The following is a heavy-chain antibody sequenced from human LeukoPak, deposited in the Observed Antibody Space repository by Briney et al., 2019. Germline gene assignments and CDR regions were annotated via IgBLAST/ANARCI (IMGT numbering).Heavy chain of an antibody. V-gene: IGHV3-53*01. J-gene: IGHJ4*02. CDR3: ARDSYDSSGYSDY. CDR1: GFTVSSNY. CDR2: IYSGGST. D-gene: IGHD3-22*01. Sequence: PGESLRLSCAASGFTVSSNYMSWVRQAPGKGLEWVSVIYSGGSTYYADSVKGRFTISRDNSKNTLYLQMNSLRAEDTAVYYCARDSYDSSGYSDYWGQGTLVTVSS.